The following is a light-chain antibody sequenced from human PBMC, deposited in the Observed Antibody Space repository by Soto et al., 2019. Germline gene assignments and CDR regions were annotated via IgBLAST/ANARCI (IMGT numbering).Light chain of an antibody. V-gene: IGKV3-20*01. J-gene: IGKJ1*01. CDR1: QSVDSRF. Sequence: EIVLTQSPGFLSLSPGERATLSCRASQSVDSRFFAWYQQKPGQAPRLLIYGASKSATGIPDRFSGSGSGTDFTFTSSRLEPEDFAVYYCQQYVSPVTFGQGTKVEIK. CDR2: GAS. CDR3: QQYVSPVT.